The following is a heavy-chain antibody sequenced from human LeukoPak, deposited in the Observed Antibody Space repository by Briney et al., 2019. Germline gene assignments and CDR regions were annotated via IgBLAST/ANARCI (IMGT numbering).Heavy chain of an antibody. Sequence: GGSLRLSCAASGFTFSSYSMNWVRQAPGKGPEWVSSISSSSSYIYYADSVKGRFTISRDNAKDSLYLQMNSLRAEDTAVYYCARDRVNWNDEVDYYYYYGMDVWGKGTTVTVSS. CDR3: ARDRVNWNDEVDYYYYYGMDV. V-gene: IGHV3-21*01. CDR2: ISSSSSYI. D-gene: IGHD1-1*01. CDR1: GFTFSSYS. J-gene: IGHJ6*04.